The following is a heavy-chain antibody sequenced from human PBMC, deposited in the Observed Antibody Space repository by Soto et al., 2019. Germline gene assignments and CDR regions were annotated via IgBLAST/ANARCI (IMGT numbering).Heavy chain of an antibody. J-gene: IGHJ4*02. Sequence: ASVKVSCKASGYTFTSFDINWVRRATGQGLEWVGWMNPNSGNTGYAQKFQGRVTMTRNTSISTAYMELSSLRSEDTAVYYCARLSYHYDSSGYGYWGQGSQVTVSS. CDR3: ARLSYHYDSSGYGY. D-gene: IGHD3-22*01. V-gene: IGHV1-8*01. CDR1: GYTFTSFD. CDR2: MNPNSGNT.